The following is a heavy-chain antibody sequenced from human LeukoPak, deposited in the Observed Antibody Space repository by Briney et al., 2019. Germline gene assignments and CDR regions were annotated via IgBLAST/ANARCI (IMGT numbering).Heavy chain of an antibody. CDR3: ARPRRGGYNEFDY. Sequence: GGSLRLSCAASGFTFSSYWMHWVRQAPGKGLVWVSRINSDGSSTSYADSVKGRFTISRDNAKNSLYLQMNSLRAEDTAVYHCARPRRGGYNEFDYWGQGTLVTVSS. V-gene: IGHV3-74*01. D-gene: IGHD5-24*01. CDR2: INSDGSST. J-gene: IGHJ4*02. CDR1: GFTFSSYW.